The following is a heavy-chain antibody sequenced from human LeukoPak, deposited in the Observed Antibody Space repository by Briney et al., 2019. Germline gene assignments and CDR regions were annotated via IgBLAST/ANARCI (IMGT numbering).Heavy chain of an antibody. Sequence: SETLSLTCTVSGGSISSYYWSWIRQPPGKGLEWIGYIYYSGSTNYNPSLKSRVTISVDTSKNQFSLKLSSVTAADTAVYYCARHVVEMATTLGYYYYYMDVWGKGTTVTVSS. CDR2: IYYSGST. J-gene: IGHJ6*03. V-gene: IGHV4-59*08. CDR1: GGSISSYY. D-gene: IGHD5-24*01. CDR3: ARHVVEMATTLGYYYYYMDV.